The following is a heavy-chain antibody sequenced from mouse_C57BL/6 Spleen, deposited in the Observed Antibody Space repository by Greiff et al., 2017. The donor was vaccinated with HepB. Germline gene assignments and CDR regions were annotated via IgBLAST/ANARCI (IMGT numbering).Heavy chain of an antibody. J-gene: IGHJ4*01. V-gene: IGHV1-52*01. CDR1: GYTFTSYW. CDR3: AREGDSNYEGYYSMDY. Sequence: VQLQQPGAELVRPGSSVKLSCKASGYTFTSYWMHWVKQRPIQGLEWIGNIDPSDSETHYNQKFKDKATFTVDKSSSTAYMQLSSLTSEDSAVYYCAREGDSNYEGYYSMDYWGQGTSVTVSS. D-gene: IGHD2-5*01. CDR2: IDPSDSET.